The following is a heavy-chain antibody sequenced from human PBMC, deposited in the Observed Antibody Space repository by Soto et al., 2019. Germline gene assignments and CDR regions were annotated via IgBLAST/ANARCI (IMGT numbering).Heavy chain of an antibody. D-gene: IGHD2-15*01. Sequence: LSLTCTISRGSINGYYWSWIWQPPGKGLEWIGYIYYSGSTNYNPPLKSRVTISLDTSKNQFSLKLTSVTAADTAVYYCARLVVESFDIWCHGTMVTVSS. J-gene: IGHJ3*02. CDR3: ARLVVESFDI. CDR1: RGSINGYY. CDR2: IYYSGST. V-gene: IGHV4-59*08.